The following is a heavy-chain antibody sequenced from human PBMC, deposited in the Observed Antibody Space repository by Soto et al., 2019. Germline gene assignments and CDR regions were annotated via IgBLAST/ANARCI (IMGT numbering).Heavy chain of an antibody. V-gene: IGHV4-4*07. CDR3: ARDVGKNY. D-gene: IGHD3-10*01. Sequence: QVRLHESGPGLVRPSETLSLTCSVSGASVSAYCWSWFRQPVGKGLEWIGRIHSSGNVNYNTSLESRVTMSLDTSKNQFSLRLSSLTAADTALYLCARDVGKNYWGQGTRVAVSS. CDR2: IHSSGNV. CDR1: GASVSAYC. J-gene: IGHJ4*02.